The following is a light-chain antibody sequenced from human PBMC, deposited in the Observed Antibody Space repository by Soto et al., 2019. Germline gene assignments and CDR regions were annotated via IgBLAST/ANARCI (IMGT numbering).Light chain of an antibody. Sequence: QSVLTQPPSASGTPGQRVTISCSGGGSNIGSNTVNWYRQLPGTAPRLLIHSNDKWPSGVPDRFSGSKSGTSGSLAISGLQSEDEADYYCAAWDNSLNGFVFGTGTKVTV. CDR3: AAWDNSLNGFV. V-gene: IGLV1-44*01. CDR2: SND. CDR1: GSNIGSNT. J-gene: IGLJ1*01.